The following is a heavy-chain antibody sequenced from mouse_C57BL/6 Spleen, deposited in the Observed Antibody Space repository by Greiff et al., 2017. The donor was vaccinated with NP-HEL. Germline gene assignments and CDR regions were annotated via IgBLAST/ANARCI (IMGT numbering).Heavy chain of an antibody. D-gene: IGHD1-1*01. CDR2: IWSDGST. V-gene: IGHV2-6-1*01. CDR3: ARHEGGSSSYYAMDY. J-gene: IGHJ4*01. Sequence: VKLMESGPGLVAPSQSLSITCTVSGFSLTSYGVHWVRQPPGKGLEWLVVIWSDGSTTYNSALKSRLSISKGNSKSQVFLKMNSLQTDDTAMYYCARHEGGSSSYYAMDYWGQGTSVTVSS. CDR1: GFSLTSYG.